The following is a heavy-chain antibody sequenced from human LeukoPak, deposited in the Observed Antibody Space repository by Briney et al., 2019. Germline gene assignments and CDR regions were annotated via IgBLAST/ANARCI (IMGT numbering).Heavy chain of an antibody. V-gene: IGHV3-23*01. Sequence: PGGSLRLSCAASGFTFSSYGMSWVRQAPGKGLEWVSAISGSGGSTYYADSVKGRFTISRDNSKNTLYLQMNSLRAEDTAVYYCAKSDGVIWFGELSYFDYWGQGTLVTVSS. CDR3: AKSDGVIWFGELSYFDY. J-gene: IGHJ4*02. D-gene: IGHD3-10*01. CDR2: ISGSGGST. CDR1: GFTFSSYG.